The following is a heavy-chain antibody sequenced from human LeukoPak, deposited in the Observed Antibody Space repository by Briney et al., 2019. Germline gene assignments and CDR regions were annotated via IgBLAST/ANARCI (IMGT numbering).Heavy chain of an antibody. CDR2: IYYSGST. D-gene: IGHD3-10*01. Sequence: PSDTLSLTCAVSGYSISSSNWWGWIRQPPGKGLEWIGYIYYSGSTNYNPSLKSRVTISVDRSKNQFSLKLSSVTAADTAVYYCARGGYYGSGSLGYWGQGTLVTVSS. CDR1: GYSISSSNW. CDR3: ARGGYYGSGSLGY. J-gene: IGHJ4*02. V-gene: IGHV4-28*03.